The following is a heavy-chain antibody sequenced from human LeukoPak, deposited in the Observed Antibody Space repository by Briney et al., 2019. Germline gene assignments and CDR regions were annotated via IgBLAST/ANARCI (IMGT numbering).Heavy chain of an antibody. Sequence: SETLSLTCTVSGGSISSGGYYWSWIRQHPGKGLEWIGYIYYSGSTYYNPSLKSRVTISVDTSKNQFSLKLSSATAADTAVYYCARDKGTVTSLTTFDYWGQGTLVTVSS. CDR1: GGSISSGGYY. V-gene: IGHV4-31*03. CDR2: IYYSGST. J-gene: IGHJ4*02. D-gene: IGHD4-17*01. CDR3: ARDKGTVTSLTTFDY.